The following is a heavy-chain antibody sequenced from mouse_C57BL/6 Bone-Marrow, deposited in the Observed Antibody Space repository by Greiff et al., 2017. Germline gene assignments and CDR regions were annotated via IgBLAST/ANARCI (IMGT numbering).Heavy chain of an antibody. CDR1: GYTFTGYW. CDR3: ARESRSTMDCY. J-gene: IGHJ2*01. Sequence: QVQLQQSGAELMKPGASVKLSCKATGYTFTGYWIEWVKQRPGHGLEWIGEILPGSGSTNYNEKFKGKATFTADTSSNTAYMPLSSLTTEDSAIYYCARESRSTMDCYWGQGTTLTVSS. V-gene: IGHV1-9*01. D-gene: IGHD2-1*01. CDR2: ILPGSGST.